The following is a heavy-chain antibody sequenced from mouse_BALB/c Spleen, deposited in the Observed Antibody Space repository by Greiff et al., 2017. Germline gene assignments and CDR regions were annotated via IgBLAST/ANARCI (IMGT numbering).Heavy chain of an antibody. J-gene: IGHJ3*01. CDR1: GFTFSSYA. V-gene: IGHV5-9-4*01. CDR2: ISSGGSYT. CDR3: ARGTGTGFAY. D-gene: IGHD4-1*01. Sequence: EVQLVESGGGLVKPGGSLKLSCAASGFTFSSYAMSWVRQSPEKRLEWVAEISSGGSYTYYPDTVTGRFTISRDNAKNTLYLEMSSLRSEDTAMYYCARGTGTGFAYWGQGTLVTVSA.